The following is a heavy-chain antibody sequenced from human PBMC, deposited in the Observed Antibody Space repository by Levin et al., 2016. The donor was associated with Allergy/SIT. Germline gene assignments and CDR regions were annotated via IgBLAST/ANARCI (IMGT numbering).Heavy chain of an antibody. D-gene: IGHD3-10*01. CDR3: ARDPGGSFDY. CDR2: IGRSGAST. CDR1: GFTFSSYE. Sequence: ESLKISCAASGFTFSSYEMNWVRQAPGKGLEWVSTIGRSGASTNYADSVKGRFTISRDNSNNILYLRLNSLRVEDTAFYYCARDPGGSFDYWGQGTLVTVSS. V-gene: IGHV3-23*01. J-gene: IGHJ4*02.